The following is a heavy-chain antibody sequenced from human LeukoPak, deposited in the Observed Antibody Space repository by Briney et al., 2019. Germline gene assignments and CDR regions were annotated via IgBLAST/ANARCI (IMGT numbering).Heavy chain of an antibody. CDR3: MPGSGY. V-gene: IGHV3-7*01. D-gene: IGHD2-15*01. J-gene: IGHJ4*02. Sequence: GGSLRLSCAASGFSFTIHDMHWVRQAPGKGLEWVANTNPDGSEKYYVDSVKGRFSISRDNANNLLYLQMSSLRAEDTAVYYCMPGSGYWGQGTLVFVSS. CDR1: GFSFTIHD. CDR2: TNPDGSEK.